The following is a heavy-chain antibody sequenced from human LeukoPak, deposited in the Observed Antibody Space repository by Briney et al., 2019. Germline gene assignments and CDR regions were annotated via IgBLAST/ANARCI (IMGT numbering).Heavy chain of an antibody. CDR3: AKSPDYGDFSFDY. CDR1: GFTFSSYA. CDR2: ISGSGGST. Sequence: GGSLRLSCAASGFTFSSYAMSWVRQAPGKGLEWVSAISGSGGSTYYADSVKGRFTISRDNSKNTLYLQMSSLRAEDTAVYYCAKSPDYGDFSFDYWGQGTLVTVSS. V-gene: IGHV3-23*01. D-gene: IGHD4-17*01. J-gene: IGHJ4*02.